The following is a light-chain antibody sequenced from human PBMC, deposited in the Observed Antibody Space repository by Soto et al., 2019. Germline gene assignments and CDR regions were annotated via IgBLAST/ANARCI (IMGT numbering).Light chain of an antibody. Sequence: QSALTQPASVSGSPGQSITISCTGTIRDVGSYDLVSWYQQHPGKAPKLMIYEGSKRPSGVSSRFSGSKSGNTASLTISGLQAEDEADYYCCSYAGSSTSWVFGGGTKLTVL. V-gene: IGLV2-23*01. CDR2: EGS. CDR3: CSYAGSSTSWV. CDR1: IRDVGSYDL. J-gene: IGLJ3*02.